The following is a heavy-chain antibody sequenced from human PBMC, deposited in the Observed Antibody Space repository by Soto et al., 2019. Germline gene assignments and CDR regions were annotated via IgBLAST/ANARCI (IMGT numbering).Heavy chain of an antibody. D-gene: IGHD3-3*01. CDR2: IKSKTDGGTT. CDR1: GFTFSNAW. CDR3: TAAPFYDFLSGYRFDY. V-gene: IGHV3-15*01. J-gene: IGHJ4*02. Sequence: EVQLVESGGGLVKPGGSLRLSCAASGFTFSNAWMSWVRQAPGKGLEWVGRIKSKTDGGTTYYAAPVKGRFTISRDDSKNTLYQQMNSLKTKNTAVYYCTAAPFYDFLSGYRFDYWGQGNLLTASS.